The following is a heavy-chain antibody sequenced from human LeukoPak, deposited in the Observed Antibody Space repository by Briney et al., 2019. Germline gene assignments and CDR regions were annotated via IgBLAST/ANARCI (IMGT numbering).Heavy chain of an antibody. J-gene: IGHJ1*01. CDR3: ARDHPNAEYFQH. D-gene: IGHD4/OR15-4a*01. CDR2: IIPIFGTA. CDR1: GGTFSSYA. V-gene: IGHV1-69*06. Sequence: GASVKVSCKASGGTFSSYAISWVRQAPGQGLEWMGGIIPIFGTANYAQKFQGRVTITADKSTSTAYMELSSLRSEDTAVYYCARDHPNAEYFQHWGQGTLVTVSS.